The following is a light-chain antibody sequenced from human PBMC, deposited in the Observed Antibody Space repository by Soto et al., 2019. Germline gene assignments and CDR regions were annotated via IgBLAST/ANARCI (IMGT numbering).Light chain of an antibody. J-gene: IGLJ1*01. CDR3: AAWDDSLSRPFYV. CDR2: RNN. Sequence: QSVLTKPPSASGTPGQWVTIACSGSSSNNGSNYVYWYHQLPGTAPKLLISRNNQRPSGVPDRFSGSKSGTSAALAISGPRSEDEADYYCAAWDDSLSRPFYVFGTGTKLPVL. V-gene: IGLV1-47*01. CDR1: SSNNGSNY.